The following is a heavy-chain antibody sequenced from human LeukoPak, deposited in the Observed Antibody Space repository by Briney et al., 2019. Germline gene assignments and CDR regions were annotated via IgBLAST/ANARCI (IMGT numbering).Heavy chain of an antibody. D-gene: IGHD3-10*01. CDR1: GGTFSSYA. J-gene: IGHJ4*02. Sequence: SVKVSCKASGGTFSSYAISWVRQAPGQGLEWMGGIIPSFGTANYAQKFQGRVTITADKSTSTAYMELRSLRSEDTAVYYCASCYYYGSGSYYNKYYFDYWGQGTLVTVSS. V-gene: IGHV1-69*06. CDR3: ASCYYYGSGSYYNKYYFDY. CDR2: IIPSFGTA.